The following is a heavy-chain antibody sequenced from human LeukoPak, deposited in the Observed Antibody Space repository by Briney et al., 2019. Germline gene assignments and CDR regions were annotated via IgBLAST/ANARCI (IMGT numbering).Heavy chain of an antibody. J-gene: IGHJ5*02. CDR3: ARGRYYYDSSVSAAREINWFDP. V-gene: IGHV1-2*06. CDR1: GYTFTGYY. Sequence: ASVKVSCKASGYTFTGYYMHWVRQAPGQGLEWMGRISPNSGGTNYAQKFQGRVTMTRDTSISTAYMELSRLRSDDTAVYYCARGRYYYDSSVSAAREINWFDPWGQGTLVTVSS. CDR2: ISPNSGGT. D-gene: IGHD3-22*01.